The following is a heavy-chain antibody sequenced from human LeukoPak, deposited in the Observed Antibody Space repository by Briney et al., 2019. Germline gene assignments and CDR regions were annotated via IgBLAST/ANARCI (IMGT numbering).Heavy chain of an antibody. Sequence: GASVTVSCKASGYTFTSYGMNWVRQAPGQGLEWMGWINTGTGNPTYAQGFTGRFVFSLDTSVSTAYLQISSLRAEDTAVYYCAREGAHYDILTGYYRRAFDIWGQGTLVTVSS. CDR1: GYTFTSYG. CDR2: INTGTGNP. D-gene: IGHD3-9*01. V-gene: IGHV7-4-1*02. CDR3: AREGAHYDILTGYYRRAFDI. J-gene: IGHJ3*02.